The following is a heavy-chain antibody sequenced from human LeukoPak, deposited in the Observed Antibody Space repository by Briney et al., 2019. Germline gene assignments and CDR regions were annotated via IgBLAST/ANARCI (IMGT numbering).Heavy chain of an antibody. Sequence: ASVKVSCKASGYTFTNYDINWVRQAPGQGLEWMGWMNPNSGNTGYAQKFQGRVTMTRNTSISTAYMELSSLRSEDTAVYYCARNYYDSSGYYLGLYYYYYYMDVWGKGTTVTVSS. V-gene: IGHV1-8*01. CDR3: ARNYYDSSGYYLGLYYYYYYMDV. D-gene: IGHD3-22*01. CDR1: GYTFTNYD. CDR2: MNPNSGNT. J-gene: IGHJ6*03.